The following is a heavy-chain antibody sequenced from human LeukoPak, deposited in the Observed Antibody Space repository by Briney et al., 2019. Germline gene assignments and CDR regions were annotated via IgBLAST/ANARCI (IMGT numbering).Heavy chain of an antibody. CDR1: GGSISSYY. V-gene: IGHV4-59*01. J-gene: IGHJ3*02. Sequence: PSETLSLTCSVSGGSISSYYWSWIRQPPGKGLEWIGYIYYSGSTDYNPSLKSRVTISIDMSNNHFSLRLHSVTAADTAFYYCVREPRYCTTTSCHAYAFDIWGQGTMVTVSS. D-gene: IGHD2-2*01. CDR3: VREPRYCTTTSCHAYAFDI. CDR2: IYYSGST.